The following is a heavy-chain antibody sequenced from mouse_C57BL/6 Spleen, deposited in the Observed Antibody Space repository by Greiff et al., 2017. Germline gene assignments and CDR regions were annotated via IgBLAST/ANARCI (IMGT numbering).Heavy chain of an antibody. J-gene: IGHJ2*01. Sequence: VQLQQSGPELVKPGASVKISCKASGYAFSSSWMNWVKQRPGKGLEWIGRIYPGDGDTNYNGKFKGKATLTADKSSSTAYMHLSSLTSDDSAVYFCARWDYYGSTFDYWGQGTTLTVSS. V-gene: IGHV1-82*01. CDR2: IYPGDGDT. CDR3: ARWDYYGSTFDY. D-gene: IGHD1-1*01. CDR1: GYAFSSSW.